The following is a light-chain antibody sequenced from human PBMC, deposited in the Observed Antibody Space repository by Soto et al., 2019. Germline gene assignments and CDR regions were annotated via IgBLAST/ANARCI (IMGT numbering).Light chain of an antibody. CDR1: NSDVGAYTF. V-gene: IGLV2-11*01. Sequence: QSALTQPRSVSRSPGQSVTISCTGTNSDVGAYTFVSWYQQLPGKAPKLIISAVSYRPSGVPDRFSGSKSGNTASLTISGLQAEDEADYYCFSYTASDMWVFGGGTKVTVL. J-gene: IGLJ3*02. CDR2: AVS. CDR3: FSYTASDMWV.